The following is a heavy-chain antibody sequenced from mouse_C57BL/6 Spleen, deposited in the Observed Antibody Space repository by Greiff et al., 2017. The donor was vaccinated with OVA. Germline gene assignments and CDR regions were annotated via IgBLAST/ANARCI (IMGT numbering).Heavy chain of an antibody. V-gene: IGHV5-4*01. CDR1: GFTFSSYA. J-gene: IGHJ3*01. Sequence: EVQLVESGGGLVKPGGSLKLSCAASGFTFSSYAMSWVRQTPEKRLEWVATISDGGSYTYYPDNVKGRVTISRDNAKNNLYLQMSHLKSEDTAMYYCARAGTYWGQGTLVTVSA. CDR2: ISDGGSYT. D-gene: IGHD4-1*01. CDR3: ARAGTY.